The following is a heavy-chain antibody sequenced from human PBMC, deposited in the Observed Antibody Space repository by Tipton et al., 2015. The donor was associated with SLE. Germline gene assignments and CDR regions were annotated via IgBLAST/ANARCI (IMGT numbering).Heavy chain of an antibody. Sequence: SLRLSCAASGFTFRSYWMHWVRQAPGKGLVWVSRINSDGSSTSYADSVKGRFTISRDNAKNTLYLQMNSLRAEDTAAYYCARDDVVVSTLGAFDIWGQGTMVTVSS. V-gene: IGHV3-74*01. CDR3: ARDDVVVSTLGAFDI. J-gene: IGHJ3*02. CDR1: GFTFRSYW. CDR2: INSDGSST. D-gene: IGHD1-26*01.